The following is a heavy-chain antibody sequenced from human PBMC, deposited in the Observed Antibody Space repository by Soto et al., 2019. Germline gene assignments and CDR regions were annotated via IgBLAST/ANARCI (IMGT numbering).Heavy chain of an antibody. D-gene: IGHD6-13*01. J-gene: IGHJ6*02. CDR2: IIPIFGTA. Sequence: VASVKVSCKASGGTFSSYAISWVRQAPGQGLEWMGGIIPIFGTANYAQKFQGRVTITADESTSTAYMELSSPRSEDTAVYYCARKEQQQLGAYYYYGMDVWGQGTTVTVSS. V-gene: IGHV1-69*13. CDR3: ARKEQQQLGAYYYYGMDV. CDR1: GGTFSSYA.